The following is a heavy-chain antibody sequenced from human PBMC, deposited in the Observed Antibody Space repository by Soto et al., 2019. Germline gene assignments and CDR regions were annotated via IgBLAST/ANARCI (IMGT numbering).Heavy chain of an antibody. D-gene: IGHD5-12*01. J-gene: IGHJ4*02. Sequence: PSETLSLTCTVSNGSMASSLWWSWVRQSPGKGLEWIGEVAQSGFTSYNPSLKSRLTISQDRSRNQFSLRLTSVTAADTAVYHCARNRYGGYDFDSWGQGTLVTVSS. V-gene: IGHV4-4*02. CDR3: ARNRYGGYDFDS. CDR2: VAQSGFT. CDR1: NGSMASSLW.